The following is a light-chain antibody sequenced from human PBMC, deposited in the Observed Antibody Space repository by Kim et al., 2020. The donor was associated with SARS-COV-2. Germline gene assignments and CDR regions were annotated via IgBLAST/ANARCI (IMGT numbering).Light chain of an antibody. V-gene: IGLV1-47*01. Sequence: QSVLTQPPSASGTPGQRVTISCSGSSSNIGSNYVYWYRQLPGTAPKLLIYRNNQRPSGVPDRFSGSKSGTSASLAISGLRSEDEADYYCAAWDDSLSGVVFGGGTQLTDL. CDR1: SSNIGSNY. CDR3: AAWDDSLSGVV. CDR2: RNN. J-gene: IGLJ2*01.